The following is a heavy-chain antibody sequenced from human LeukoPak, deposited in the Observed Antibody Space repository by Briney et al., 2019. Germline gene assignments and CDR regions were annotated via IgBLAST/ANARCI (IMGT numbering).Heavy chain of an antibody. CDR1: GYTFTGYY. CDR2: INPNSGGT. CDR3: ARALMGSGNPFDY. V-gene: IGHV1-2*02. J-gene: IGHJ4*02. Sequence: ASVKVSCKASGYTFTGYYMHWVRQAPGQGLEWMGWINPNSGGTNYAQKFQGRVTMTRDTSISTAYMELSSLRSEDMAVYYCARALMGSGNPFDYWGQGTLVTVSS. D-gene: IGHD1-26*01.